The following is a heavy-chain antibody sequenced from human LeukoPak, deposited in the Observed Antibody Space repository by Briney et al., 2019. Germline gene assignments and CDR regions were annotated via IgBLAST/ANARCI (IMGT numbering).Heavy chain of an antibody. D-gene: IGHD6-19*01. Sequence: PSETLSLTCAVSGGSINSHYWGWIRQPPGKGPQWIGDIYYTGKNNYNPSLKSRVTISLDTSKDHLSLNLTSVVAADTAMYYCVRRDTGWNYFDYWGQGILVTVSS. J-gene: IGHJ4*02. CDR1: GGSINSHY. CDR2: IYYTGKN. CDR3: VRRDTGWNYFDY. V-gene: IGHV4-59*08.